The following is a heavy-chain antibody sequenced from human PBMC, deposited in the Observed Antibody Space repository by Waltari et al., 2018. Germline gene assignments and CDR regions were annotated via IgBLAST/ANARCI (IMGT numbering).Heavy chain of an antibody. CDR2: INPSDGNV. CDR3: AGERAGTYYFEF. V-gene: IGHV1-46*01. CDR1: GYTCTTYN. Sequence: QVQLGQSGAEVKRPGASGTVSCKPSGYTCTTYNIHWGRPAPGRGLEWVGIINPSDGNVNYAQKFRGRLTMTRDTSTSTVYMELYSLRSEDTAVYYCAGERAGTYYFEFWGQGTLVTVSS. J-gene: IGHJ4*02.